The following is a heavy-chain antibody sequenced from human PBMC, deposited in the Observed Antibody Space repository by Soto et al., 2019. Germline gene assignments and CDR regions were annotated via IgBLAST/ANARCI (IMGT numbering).Heavy chain of an antibody. J-gene: IGHJ6*02. Sequence: ASVKVSCKASGYTFTGYYVHWVRQAPGQGLEWMGWINPNSGDTYLAQRFQGRVTMNRDTTIGTAYMELRGLTSDDTAEYYCAKGGAIVAAGTRVYLYNAMDVWGQGTTVTVSS. CDR1: GYTFTGYY. CDR3: AKGGAIVAAGTRVYLYNAMDV. CDR2: INPNSGDT. V-gene: IGHV1-2*02. D-gene: IGHD1-26*01.